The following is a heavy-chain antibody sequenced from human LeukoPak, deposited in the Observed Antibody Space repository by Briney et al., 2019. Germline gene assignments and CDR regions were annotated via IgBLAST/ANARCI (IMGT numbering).Heavy chain of an antibody. Sequence: GGSLRLSCVVSGFTVSTNYMSWVRQAPGKGLEWVSAISGSGGSTYYADSVKGRFTISRDNSKNTLYLQMNSLRAEDTAVYYCARGAYGSGSYGDNWFDPWGQGTLVTVSS. V-gene: IGHV3-23*01. CDR3: ARGAYGSGSYGDNWFDP. CDR2: ISGSGGST. CDR1: GFTVSTNY. D-gene: IGHD3-10*01. J-gene: IGHJ5*02.